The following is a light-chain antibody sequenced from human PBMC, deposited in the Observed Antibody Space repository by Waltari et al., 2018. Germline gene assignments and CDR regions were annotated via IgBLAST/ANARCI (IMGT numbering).Light chain of an antibody. Sequence: DIPMTQSPSTLSASVGDRVTITCRASQSISSWLAWYQQKPGKAPKLLIYKASSVESGVPSRVSGSGSGTEFTLTISSLQPDDFATYYCQQYNSYPWTFGQGTKVEIK. CDR2: KAS. CDR1: QSISSW. V-gene: IGKV1-5*03. J-gene: IGKJ1*01. CDR3: QQYNSYPWT.